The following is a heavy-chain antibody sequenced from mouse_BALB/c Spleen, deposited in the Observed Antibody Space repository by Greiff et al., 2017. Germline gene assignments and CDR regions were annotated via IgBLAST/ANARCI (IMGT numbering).Heavy chain of an antibody. CDR2: IWAGGST. Sequence: VKLMESGPGLVAPSQSLSITCTVSGFSLTGYGVNWVRQPPGKGLEWLGVIWAGGSTNYNSALMSRLSISKDNSKSQVFLKMNSLQTDDTAMYYCARDPTMIMGYAMDYWGQGTSVTVSS. CDR3: ARDPTMIMGYAMDY. V-gene: IGHV2-9*02. J-gene: IGHJ4*01. CDR1: GFSLTGYG. D-gene: IGHD2-4*01.